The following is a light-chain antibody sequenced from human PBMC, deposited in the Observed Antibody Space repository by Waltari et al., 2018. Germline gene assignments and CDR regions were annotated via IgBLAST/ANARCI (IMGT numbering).Light chain of an antibody. Sequence: QSVLTQPPSASGTPGPRVTIPCSGSSPNTGSNSVNLYQQLPGTAPKLLIYGNYQRPSGVPDRVSGSKSGTSASLAISGLQSEDEADYYCAAWDDSLNGVVFGGGTKLTV. J-gene: IGLJ2*01. CDR3: AAWDDSLNGVV. CDR1: SPNTGSNS. V-gene: IGLV1-44*01. CDR2: GNY.